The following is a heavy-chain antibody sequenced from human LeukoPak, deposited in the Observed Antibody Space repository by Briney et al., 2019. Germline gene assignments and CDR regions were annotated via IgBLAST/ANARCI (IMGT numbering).Heavy chain of an antibody. V-gene: IGHV3-48*04. D-gene: IGHD2-2*01. Sequence: GGSLRLSCAASGFTFSSYSMNWVRQAPGKGLEWVSYISSSGSTIYYADSVKGRFTISRDNAKNSLYLQMNSLRAEDTAVYYCARVARYCSSTSCYSAGDYYYYGMDVWGKGTTVTVSS. CDR1: GFTFSSYS. CDR2: ISSSGSTI. CDR3: ARVARYCSSTSCYSAGDYYYYGMDV. J-gene: IGHJ6*04.